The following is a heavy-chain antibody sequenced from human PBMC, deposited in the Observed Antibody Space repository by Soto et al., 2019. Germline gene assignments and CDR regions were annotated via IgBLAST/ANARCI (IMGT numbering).Heavy chain of an antibody. CDR2: IYYSGST. CDR1: GGSISSGGYY. CDR3: ARGAGNFDWLSTLWYFDL. Sequence: QVQLQESGPGLVKPSQTLSLTCTVSGGSISSGGYYWSWIRQHPGKGLEWIGYIYYSGSTYYNPSHQSRVTITVDTSKNQFSLKPSSVTAADTAVYYCARGAGNFDWLSTLWYFDLWGRGTLVTVSS. J-gene: IGHJ2*01. V-gene: IGHV4-31*03. D-gene: IGHD3-9*01.